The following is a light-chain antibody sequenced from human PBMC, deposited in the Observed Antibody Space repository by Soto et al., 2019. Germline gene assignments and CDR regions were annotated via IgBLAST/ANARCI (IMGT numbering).Light chain of an antibody. J-gene: IGKJ2*01. CDR1: QSISSW. CDR2: KAS. CDR3: QQYDIPMYT. Sequence: DIPMTQSPSTLSASVGDRVTITCRASQSISSWLAWYQQKPGKAPKLLIYKASTLDSGVPSRFSGSGSGTEFTLSISSLQPDDFATYYCQQYDIPMYTFGQGTKLEIK. V-gene: IGKV1-5*03.